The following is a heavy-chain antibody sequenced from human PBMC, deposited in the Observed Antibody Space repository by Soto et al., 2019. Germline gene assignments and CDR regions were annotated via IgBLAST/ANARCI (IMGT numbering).Heavy chain of an antibody. CDR2: ISGSGSST. V-gene: IGHV3-23*01. J-gene: IGHJ4*02. CDR1: GFTFSSYA. CDR3: AKKSSPTMIVVVYDY. D-gene: IGHD3-22*01. Sequence: GGSLRLSCAASGFTFSSYAMSWVRQAPGKGLEWVSAISGSGSSTYYADSVKGRFTISRDNSKNTLYLQMNSLRAEDTAVYYCAKKSSPTMIVVVYDYWGQGTLVTVSS.